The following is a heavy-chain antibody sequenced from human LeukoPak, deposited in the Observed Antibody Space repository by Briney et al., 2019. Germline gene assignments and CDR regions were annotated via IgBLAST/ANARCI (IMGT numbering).Heavy chain of an antibody. CDR1: AFTFTDYA. CDR3: ARNRHDSARLPFDP. Sequence: PGGSLRLSCAASAFTFTDYAMSWARQAPGEGLEWVSAISSSGAVTSYTNSVRGRFTISRDNSKNTVYLQMNSLTAEDTAIYYCARNRHDSARLPFDPWGQGTLVTVSS. D-gene: IGHD3-22*01. CDR2: ISSSGAVT. V-gene: IGHV3-23*01. J-gene: IGHJ5*02.